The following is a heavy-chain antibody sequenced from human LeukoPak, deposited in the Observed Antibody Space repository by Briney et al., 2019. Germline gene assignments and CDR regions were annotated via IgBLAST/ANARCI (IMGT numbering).Heavy chain of an antibody. CDR2: IDWDDDK. Sequence: SGPTLVNPTQTLTLTCTFSGFSLSTSGMCVSWIRQPPGKALEWLARIDWDDDKYYSTSLKTRLTISKVTSKNQVVLTMTNMDPVDTATYYCARSGRYSSGWYLDYFDYWGQGTLVTVSS. D-gene: IGHD6-19*01. V-gene: IGHV2-70*11. CDR1: GFSLSTSGMC. CDR3: ARSGRYSSGWYLDYFDY. J-gene: IGHJ4*02.